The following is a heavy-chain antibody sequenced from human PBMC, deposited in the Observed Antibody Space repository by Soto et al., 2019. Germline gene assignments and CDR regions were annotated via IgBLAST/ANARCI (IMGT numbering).Heavy chain of an antibody. CDR3: ARLRSSSVVYFDC. V-gene: IGHV3-7*01. Sequence: EVQLVESGGGLVQPGGSLRLSCAASGFTFSSYWMSWVRQAPGKGLEGVANIKPDGSEKYYVDSVKGRLTISRDNAKNSLYLQMNSLRAEDTAVYYCARLRSSSVVYFDCWGQGSLVTVSS. CDR2: IKPDGSEK. CDR1: GFTFSSYW. J-gene: IGHJ4*02. D-gene: IGHD6-6*01.